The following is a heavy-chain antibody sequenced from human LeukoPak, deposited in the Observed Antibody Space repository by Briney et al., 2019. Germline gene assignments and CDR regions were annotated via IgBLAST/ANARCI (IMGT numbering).Heavy chain of an antibody. CDR3: ARVGGDNSYALNIRHPFVY. Sequence: SETLSLTCTVSGDSIRSYYWSWIRQSPGKGLEWIGYIHYTGSTNYNPSLKSRVTMSIDTPKNQFSLTLTSVTAADTAVYYCARVGGDNSYALNIRHPFVYWGQGILVSVSS. V-gene: IGHV4-59*01. D-gene: IGHD2-2*01. CDR2: IHYTGST. J-gene: IGHJ4*02. CDR1: GDSIRSYY.